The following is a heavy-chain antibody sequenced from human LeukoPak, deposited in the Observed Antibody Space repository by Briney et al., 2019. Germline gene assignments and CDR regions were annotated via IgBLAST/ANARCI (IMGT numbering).Heavy chain of an antibody. Sequence: GGSLRLSCAASGFTFSSYWMSWVRQAPGKGLEWVANIKQDGSEKYYVDSVKGRFTISRDNAKSSLYLQMNSLRAEDTAVYYCARGYYGSHFDYWGQGTLVTVSS. J-gene: IGHJ4*02. CDR3: ARGYYGSHFDY. CDR1: GFTFSSYW. CDR2: IKQDGSEK. D-gene: IGHD3-10*01. V-gene: IGHV3-7*01.